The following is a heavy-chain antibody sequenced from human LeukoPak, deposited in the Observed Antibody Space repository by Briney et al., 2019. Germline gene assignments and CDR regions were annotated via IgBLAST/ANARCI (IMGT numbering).Heavy chain of an antibody. J-gene: IGHJ4*02. Sequence: VASVKVSCKASGYTSTDFYMHWVRQAPGQGLEWMGWINPNSGGTNYAQKFQGRVTMTRDTSISTAYMELSRLRSDDTAVYYCARDPYYYDSSGYQGSYYFDYWGQGTLVTVSS. CDR2: INPNSGGT. CDR1: GYTSTDFY. V-gene: IGHV1-2*02. D-gene: IGHD3-22*01. CDR3: ARDPYYYDSSGYQGSYYFDY.